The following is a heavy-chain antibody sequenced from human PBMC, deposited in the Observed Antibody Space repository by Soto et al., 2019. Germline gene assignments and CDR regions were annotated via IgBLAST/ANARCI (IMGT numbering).Heavy chain of an antibody. V-gene: IGHV3-30*18. J-gene: IGHJ6*02. CDR3: AKDLRRYYYYYGMDV. CDR2: ISYDGSNK. CDR1: RFTFSSYG. Sequence: AGSLRLSCAASRFTFSSYGMHWVRQAPGKGLEWVAVISYDGSNKYYADSVKGRFTISRDNSKNTLYLQMNSLRAEDTAVYYCAKDLRRYYYYYGMDVWGQGTTVTVSS.